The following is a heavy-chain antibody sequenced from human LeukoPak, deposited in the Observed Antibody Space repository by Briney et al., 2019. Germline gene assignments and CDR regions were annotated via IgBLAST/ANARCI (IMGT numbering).Heavy chain of an antibody. CDR1: GFTFSSYG. CDR2: ISYDGSNK. Sequence: GGSLRLSCAASGFTFSSYGMHWVRQAPGKGLEWVAVISYDGSNKYYADSVKGRFTISRDNSKNTLYLQMNSLRAEDTAVYYCAKALRYFGRAYYYYGMDVWGQGTTVTVSS. D-gene: IGHD3-9*01. CDR3: AKALRYFGRAYYYYGMDV. J-gene: IGHJ6*02. V-gene: IGHV3-30*18.